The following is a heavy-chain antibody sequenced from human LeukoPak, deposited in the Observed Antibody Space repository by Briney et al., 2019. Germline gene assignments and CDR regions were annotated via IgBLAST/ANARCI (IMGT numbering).Heavy chain of an antibody. V-gene: IGHV3-7*01. CDR1: GFRFSSYW. J-gene: IGHJ4*02. CDR2: IKADGSEK. D-gene: IGHD6-19*01. Sequence: GGSLRLSCAASGFRFSSYWMTWVRQAPGKGLEWVANIKADGSEKYYEDSVKGRFTISRDNAKNILYLQMNSLTVDDTAVYYCVGPYTSGPPFDHWGQGTLVTVSS. CDR3: VGPYTSGPPFDH.